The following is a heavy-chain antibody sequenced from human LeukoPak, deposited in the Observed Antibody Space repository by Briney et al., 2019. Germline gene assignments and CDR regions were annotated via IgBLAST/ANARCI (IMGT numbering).Heavy chain of an antibody. D-gene: IGHD5-24*01. Sequence: ASVRFSCKASGYTYTSYNINWVRQATGHGLEWMGWMTPNSGNSGFAQKFQGRVTMTRSTSISTAYMELTSLRSEDTAVYFCARARRDGYDFDYYFDYWGQGTLVTVSS. V-gene: IGHV1-8*01. CDR2: MTPNSGNS. CDR1: GYTYTSYN. J-gene: IGHJ4*02. CDR3: ARARRDGYDFDYYFDY.